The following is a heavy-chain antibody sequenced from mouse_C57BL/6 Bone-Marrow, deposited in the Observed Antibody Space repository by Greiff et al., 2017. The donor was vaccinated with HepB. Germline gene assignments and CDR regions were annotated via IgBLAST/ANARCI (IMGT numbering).Heavy chain of an antibody. CDR3: IIIYYDDVYCAMDY. J-gene: IGHJ4*01. D-gene: IGHD2-4*01. CDR1: GYSITSGYY. Sequence: VQLKESGPGLVKPSQSLSLTCSVTGYSITSGYYWNWIRQFPGNKLEWMGYISYDGRNNYNPYLKNRITITRDTSKNQFFLKLNSMTTEDTATYYCIIIYYDDVYCAMDYWGQGTTVTVSS. CDR2: ISYDGRN. V-gene: IGHV3-6*01.